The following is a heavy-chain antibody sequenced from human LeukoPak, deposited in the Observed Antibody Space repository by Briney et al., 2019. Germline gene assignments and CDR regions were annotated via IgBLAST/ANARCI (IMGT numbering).Heavy chain of an antibody. V-gene: IGHV3-23*01. CDR2: ISGSGGNT. D-gene: IGHD7-27*01. CDR1: GFTFSSNA. Sequence: GGSLRLSCAASGFTFSSNAMSWVRQAPGKGLEWVSAISGSGGNTYYADSVKDRFTISRDNSKNTVYLQMNSLRAEDTAVYYCVTDDGAGDNFNYWGQGTLVTVSS. CDR3: VTDDGAGDNFNY. J-gene: IGHJ4*02.